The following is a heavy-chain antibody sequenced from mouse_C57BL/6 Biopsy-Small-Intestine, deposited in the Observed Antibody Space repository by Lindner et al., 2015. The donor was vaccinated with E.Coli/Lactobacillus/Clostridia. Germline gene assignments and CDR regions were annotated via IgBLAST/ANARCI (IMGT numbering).Heavy chain of an antibody. V-gene: IGHV3-6*01. CDR2: ISYDGSN. CDR1: GYSITSGYY. D-gene: IGHD4-1*01. J-gene: IGHJ2*01. Sequence: VQLQESGPGLVKPSQSLSLTCSVTGYSITSGYYWNWIRQFPGNKLEWMGYISYDGSNNYNPSLKNRISITRDTSKNQFFLKLNSVTPGDTATYYCARGLGRYYFDYWGQGTTLTVSS. CDR3: ARGLGRYYFDY.